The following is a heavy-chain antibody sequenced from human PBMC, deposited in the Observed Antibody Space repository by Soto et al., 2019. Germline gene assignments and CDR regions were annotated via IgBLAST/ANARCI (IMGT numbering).Heavy chain of an antibody. CDR3: ARILKSRGMVIIRHYSYGMDV. D-gene: IGHD3-3*01. V-gene: IGHV2-26*01. CDR2: IFSNDEK. CDR1: GFSLSNARMG. J-gene: IGHJ6*02. Sequence: QVTLKESGPVLVKPTETLTLTCTVSGFSLSNARMGVSWIRQPPGKALEWLAHIFSNDEKSYSTSLKSRLTISKDTSKSQVVLTMTNMDPVDTATYYCARILKSRGMVIIRHYSYGMDVWGQGTTVTVSS.